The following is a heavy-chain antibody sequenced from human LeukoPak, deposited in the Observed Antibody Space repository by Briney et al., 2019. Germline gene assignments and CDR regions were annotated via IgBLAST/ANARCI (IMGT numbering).Heavy chain of an antibody. CDR1: GFTFSSYE. Sequence: SGGSLRLFCAASGFTFSSYEMNWVRQAPGKGLGWVSYISSSGSTIYYADSVKGRFTISRDNAKNSLYLQMNSLRAEDTAVYYCARDIAAAGDLNFDYWGQGTLVTVSS. CDR3: ARDIAAAGDLNFDY. V-gene: IGHV3-48*03. J-gene: IGHJ4*02. D-gene: IGHD6-13*01. CDR2: ISSSGSTI.